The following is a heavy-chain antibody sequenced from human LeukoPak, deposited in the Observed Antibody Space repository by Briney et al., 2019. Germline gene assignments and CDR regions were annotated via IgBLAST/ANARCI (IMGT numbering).Heavy chain of an antibody. CDR1: GFTFSSYG. CDR3: AKEVVGPGDPGVDY. Sequence: SGGSLRLSCAASGFTFSSYGMHWVRQAPGKGLGWVAFIRYDGSNKYYADSVKGRFTISRDNSKNTLYLQMNSLRAEDTAVYYCAKEVVGPGDPGVDYWGQGTLVTVSS. CDR2: IRYDGSNK. D-gene: IGHD3-10*01. V-gene: IGHV3-30*02. J-gene: IGHJ4*02.